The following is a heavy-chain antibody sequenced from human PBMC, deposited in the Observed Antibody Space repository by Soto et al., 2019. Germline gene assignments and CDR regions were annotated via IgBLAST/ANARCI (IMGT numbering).Heavy chain of an antibody. V-gene: IGHV4-34*01. Sequence: PSETLSLTCAVYGGSFSGYYWSWIRQPPGKGLEWIGEINHSGSTNYNPSLKSRVTISVDTSKNQFSLKLSSVTAADTAVYYCARGRYSYGYGANGHFDYWGQGTLVTVPQ. D-gene: IGHD5-18*01. CDR1: GGSFSGYY. CDR2: INHSGST. CDR3: ARGRYSYGYGANGHFDY. J-gene: IGHJ4*02.